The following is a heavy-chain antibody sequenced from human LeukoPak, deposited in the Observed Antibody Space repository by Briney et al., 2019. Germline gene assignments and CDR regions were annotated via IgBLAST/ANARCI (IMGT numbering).Heavy chain of an antibody. D-gene: IGHD7-27*01. V-gene: IGHV1-58*01. CDR2: IFVGSGNT. CDR3: ARAPRSWGFDY. Sequence: SVKVSCKASGFTFTSSAVQWVRQARGQRLEWIGWIFVGSGNTNYAQKFQERVTITRDMSTSTAYMELSSLRSEDTAVYYCARAPRSWGFDYWGQGTLVTVSS. CDR1: GFTFTSSA. J-gene: IGHJ4*02.